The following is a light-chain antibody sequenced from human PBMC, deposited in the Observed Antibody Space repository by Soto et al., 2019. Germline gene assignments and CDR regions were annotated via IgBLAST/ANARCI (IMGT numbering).Light chain of an antibody. Sequence: DIQMTQSPSSLSASVGDRVTITCRASQSISTYLNWYQQEPGRAPKLMIYAASSLHSGVPSRFSGSGSGTDFTLTISSLQREDIATYYCQESYSTPATFGGGPKVEIK. CDR3: QESYSTPAT. J-gene: IGKJ4*01. CDR1: QSISTY. CDR2: AAS. V-gene: IGKV1-39*01.